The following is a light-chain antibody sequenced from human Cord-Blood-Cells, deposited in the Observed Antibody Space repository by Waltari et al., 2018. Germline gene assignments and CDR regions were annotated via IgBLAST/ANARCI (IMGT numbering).Light chain of an antibody. CDR3: QQYGSSPWT. CDR2: GSS. CDR1: QSVSSSY. V-gene: IGKV3-20*01. Sequence: CRASQSVSSSYLAWYQQKPGQAPRLLIYGSSSRATGIPDRFSGSGSGTDFTLTISRLEPEDFAVYYCQQYGSSPWTFGQGTKVEIK. J-gene: IGKJ1*01.